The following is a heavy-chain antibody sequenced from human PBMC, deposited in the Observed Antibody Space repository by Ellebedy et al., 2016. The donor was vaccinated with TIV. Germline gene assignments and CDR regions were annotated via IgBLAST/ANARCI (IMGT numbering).Heavy chain of an antibody. CDR1: GFSFSSYW. V-gene: IGHV3-74*01. Sequence: PGGSLRLSCVASGFSFSSYWMHWVRQAPGKGLVWVAQIKHDGSGTQYADSVEGRFTISRDNAKNTVYLEVNSLRVDDTSVYFCARGNHNYNMEVWGQGTTVIVSS. D-gene: IGHD1-14*01. CDR3: ARGNHNYNMEV. CDR2: IKHDGSGT. J-gene: IGHJ6*02.